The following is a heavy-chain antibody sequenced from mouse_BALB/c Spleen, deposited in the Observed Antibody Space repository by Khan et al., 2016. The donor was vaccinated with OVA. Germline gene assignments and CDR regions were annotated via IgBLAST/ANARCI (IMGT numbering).Heavy chain of an antibody. D-gene: IGHD3-2*02. Sequence: QVQLKESGAELVRHGASVKLSCKTSGYIFTSYWIHWLKQRSGQGLEWIARIYPGTDNTYYNEKLKDKATLTADKSSSTAYMQLSSLKSEDSAVYFCAREEALYYFDYWGQGTTLTVSS. CDR2: IYPGTDNT. V-gene: IGHV1-76*01. CDR3: AREEALYYFDY. CDR1: GYIFTSYW. J-gene: IGHJ2*01.